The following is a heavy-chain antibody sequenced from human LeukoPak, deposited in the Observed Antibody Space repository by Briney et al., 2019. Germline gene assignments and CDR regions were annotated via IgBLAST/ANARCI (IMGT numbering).Heavy chain of an antibody. CDR1: GFTFSSYW. D-gene: IGHD4-11*01. CDR2: IKQDGSEK. V-gene: IGHV3-7*03. J-gene: IGHJ5*02. CDR3: ASRATVTTDRFWFDP. Sequence: GGSLRLSCAASGFTFSSYWMSWVRQAPGKGLEWVANIKQDGSEKYYVDSVKGRFAISRDSSKNTLYLQMNSLRAEDTAVYYCASRATVTTDRFWFDPWGQGTLVTVSS.